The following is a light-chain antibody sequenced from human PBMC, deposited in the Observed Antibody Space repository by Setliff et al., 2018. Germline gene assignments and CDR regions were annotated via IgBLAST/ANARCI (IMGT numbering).Light chain of an antibody. J-gene: IGLJ1*01. CDR3: SSYTSSSIFYV. V-gene: IGLV2-14*03. Sequence: QSALTQPASVSGSPGQSITISCTGTSSDVGGYNSVSWYQQHPGKAPKLMIYDVSNRPSGVSNRFSGSKSGNTAFLTISGLQAEDEADYYCSSYTSSSIFYVFGTGTKVTV. CDR1: SSDVGGYNS. CDR2: DVS.